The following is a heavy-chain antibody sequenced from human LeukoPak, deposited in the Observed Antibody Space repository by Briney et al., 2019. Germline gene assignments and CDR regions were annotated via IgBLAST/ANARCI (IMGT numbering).Heavy chain of an antibody. CDR2: IIPILGIA. CDR1: GGTFSSYA. D-gene: IGHD3-22*01. J-gene: IGHJ4*02. CDR3: ARVYYDSSGYDY. V-gene: IGHV1-69*04. Sequence: ASVKVSCKASGGTFSSYAISWVRQAPGQGLEWMGRIIPILGIANYAQKFQGRVTITADKSTSTAYMELSSLRSEDTAVYYYARVYYDSSGYDYWGQGTLVTVSS.